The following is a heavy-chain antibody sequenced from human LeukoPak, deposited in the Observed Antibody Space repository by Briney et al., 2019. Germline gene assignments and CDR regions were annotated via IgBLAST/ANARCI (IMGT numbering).Heavy chain of an antibody. D-gene: IGHD6-19*01. J-gene: IGHJ5*02. Sequence: PGGSLRLSCAASGFTFSTYAMTWVRQAPGKGLQWVSGISGSGASTYYADSVKGRFTISRDNSKNTLYLQIDDLRADDTAVYHCSKGASGGWLLYRCAPWGQGTLVTVSS. CDR3: SKGASGGWLLYRCAP. CDR2: ISGSGAST. V-gene: IGHV3-23*01. CDR1: GFTFSTYA.